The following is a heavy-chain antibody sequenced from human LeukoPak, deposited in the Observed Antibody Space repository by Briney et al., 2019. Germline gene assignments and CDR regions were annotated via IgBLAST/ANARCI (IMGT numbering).Heavy chain of an antibody. CDR2: IYHSGST. CDR3: ARGGDYGDSDNAFDI. Sequence: SETLSLACAVSGGSISSGGYSWSWIRQPPGKGLEWIGYIYHSGSTYYNPSLKSRVTISVDRSKNQFSLKLSSVTAADTAVYYSARGGDYGDSDNAFDIWGQGTMVTVSS. J-gene: IGHJ3*02. D-gene: IGHD4-17*01. CDR1: GGSISSGGYS. V-gene: IGHV4-30-2*01.